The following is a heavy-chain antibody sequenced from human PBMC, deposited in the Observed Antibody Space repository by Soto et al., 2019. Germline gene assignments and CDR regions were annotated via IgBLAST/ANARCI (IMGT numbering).Heavy chain of an antibody. D-gene: IGHD1-26*01. Sequence: GGSLRLSCAASGFIFSNYNMNWVRQAPGRGLEWVSSISTSSSYIYYADSVKGRFTISRDNAKSSLFLQMNSLRSDDTAVYYCARDRSGSYFLGSWFDPWGQGTLVTVSS. CDR1: GFIFSNYN. CDR3: ARDRSGSYFLGSWFDP. CDR2: ISTSSSYI. V-gene: IGHV3-21*04. J-gene: IGHJ5*02.